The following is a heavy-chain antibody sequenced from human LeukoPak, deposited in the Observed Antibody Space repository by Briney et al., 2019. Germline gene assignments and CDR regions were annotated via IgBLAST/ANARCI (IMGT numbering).Heavy chain of an antibody. V-gene: IGHV4-39*07. Sequence: SETLSLTCTVPGGSISSYYWSWIRQPPGKGLEWIGSIYYSGSTYYNPSLKSRITISVDSTRNHFSLEVSSVTAADTAVYYCARTVGARTFYFDHWGHGTLVTVSS. CDR2: IYYSGST. CDR1: GGSISSYY. CDR3: ARTVGARTFYFDH. J-gene: IGHJ4*01. D-gene: IGHD1-26*01.